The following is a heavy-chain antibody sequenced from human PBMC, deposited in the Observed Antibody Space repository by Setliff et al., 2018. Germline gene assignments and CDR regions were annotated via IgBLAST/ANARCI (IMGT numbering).Heavy chain of an antibody. CDR2: MNPGRGSR. V-gene: IGHV1-46*01. CDR1: GYIFTNYY. CDR3: ARGGMAAANRKGVFEY. Sequence: ASVKVSCKTSGYIFTNYYVHWVRQAPGQGLEWMGVMNPGRGSRNYAQRFQGRVTMTSDTSTSTVYMELSSLRSEDTALYYCARGGMAAANRKGVFEYWGQGTLVTVSS. D-gene: IGHD6-13*01. J-gene: IGHJ4*02.